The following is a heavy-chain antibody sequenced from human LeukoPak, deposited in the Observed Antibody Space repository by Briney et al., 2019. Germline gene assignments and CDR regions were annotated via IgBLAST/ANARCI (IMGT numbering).Heavy chain of an antibody. Sequence: PGGSLRLSCVASGFTFSFYSMNWVRQAPGKGLEWVSSISSSRSGSKSYIYYADSVKGRFTVSRDNAKNSLYLQMNSLGAEDTAVYYCARDCTSATCYSGLDVWGQGTTVTVSS. CDR3: ARDCTSATCYSGLDV. D-gene: IGHD2-2*01. CDR1: GFTFSFYS. V-gene: IGHV3-21*06. J-gene: IGHJ6*02. CDR2: ISSSRSGSKSYI.